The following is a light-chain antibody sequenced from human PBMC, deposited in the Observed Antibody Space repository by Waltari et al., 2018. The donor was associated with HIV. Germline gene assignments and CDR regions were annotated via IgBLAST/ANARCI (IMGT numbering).Light chain of an antibody. V-gene: IGLV2-23*02. J-gene: IGLJ2*01. Sequence: QSALTQPASVSGSPGQSIPIPCTGTSSDVGSYNLVSWYQQHPGKAPRLMIYEVNKRPSGVSNRFSGSKSGNTASLTISGLQAEDEADYYCCSYAGSSTLVIFGGGTKLTAL. CDR1: SSDVGSYNL. CDR2: EVN. CDR3: CSYAGSSTLVI.